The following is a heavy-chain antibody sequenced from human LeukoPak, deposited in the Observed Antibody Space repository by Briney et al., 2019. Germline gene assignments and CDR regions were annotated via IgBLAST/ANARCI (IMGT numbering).Heavy chain of an antibody. V-gene: IGHV3-7*02. D-gene: IGHD2-15*01. CDR3: ANIPEEVVAATGTGHFDY. J-gene: IGHJ4*02. CDR1: RFTFSSYW. Sequence: GGSLRLSCVASRFTFSSYWMSWVRQAPGKGPEWGADIRQDGSDKYYLDSVKGRFTISRDNAKKSLYLQMNSLRAEDTAVYYCANIPEEVVAATGTGHFDYWGQGTLVTVSS. CDR2: IRQDGSDK.